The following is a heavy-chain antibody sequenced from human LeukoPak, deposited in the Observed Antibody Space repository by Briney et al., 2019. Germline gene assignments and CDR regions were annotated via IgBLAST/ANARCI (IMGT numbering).Heavy chain of an antibody. CDR1: GFTVSSNY. Sequence: GGSLRLSCAASGFTVSSNYMSWVRQAPGKGLEWVSVIYSGGSTYYADSVKGRFTISRDNSKNTLYLQMNSLRAEDTAVYYCAREGVVPDHFDYWGQGTLVTVSS. V-gene: IGHV3-53*01. CDR3: AREGVVPDHFDY. D-gene: IGHD2-2*01. CDR2: IYSGGST. J-gene: IGHJ4*02.